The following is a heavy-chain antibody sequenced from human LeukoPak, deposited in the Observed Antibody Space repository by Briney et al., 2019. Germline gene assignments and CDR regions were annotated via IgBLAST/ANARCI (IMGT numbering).Heavy chain of an antibody. V-gene: IGHV4-59*01. J-gene: IGHJ4*02. CDR3: ARGDSSGWFHFDY. CDR1: GGSISSYY. CDR2: IYYSGGT. D-gene: IGHD6-19*01. Sequence: PSETLSLTCTVSGGSISSYYWSWIRQPPGKGLEWIGYIYYSGGTNYNPSLKSRVTISVDTSKNQFSLKLSSVTAADTAVYYCARGDSSGWFHFDYWGQGTLVTVSS.